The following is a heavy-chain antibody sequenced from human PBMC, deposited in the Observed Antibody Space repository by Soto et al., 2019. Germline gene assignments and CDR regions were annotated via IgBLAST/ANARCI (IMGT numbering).Heavy chain of an antibody. J-gene: IGHJ5*02. CDR2: INSEGSIT. Sequence: EVQLVESGGGLVQPGGSLRLSCAASGFSLSGYWMHWVRQAPGKGLVWVSRINSEGSITSYADSVKGRFTISRDNAKNSLYFQMNSLRSEDTAVYFCTRESQTAHVPWGQGTLVTVSS. V-gene: IGHV3-74*01. CDR3: TRESQTAHVP. CDR1: GFSLSGYW. D-gene: IGHD3-10*02.